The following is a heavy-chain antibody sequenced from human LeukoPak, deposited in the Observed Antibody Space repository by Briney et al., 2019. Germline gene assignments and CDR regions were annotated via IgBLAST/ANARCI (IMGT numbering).Heavy chain of an antibody. Sequence: SETLSLTCSVSGGSISSYYWSWIRQPPGKGLEWIGYIYYSGSTNYNPSLKSRVTISVDTSKNQFSLKLSSVTAADTAVYYCARLSSSYYDILTGYYGYYYYYGMDVWGQGTTVTVSS. D-gene: IGHD3-9*01. V-gene: IGHV4-59*08. CDR2: IYYSGST. J-gene: IGHJ6*02. CDR3: ARLSSSYYDILTGYYGYYYYYGMDV. CDR1: GGSISSYY.